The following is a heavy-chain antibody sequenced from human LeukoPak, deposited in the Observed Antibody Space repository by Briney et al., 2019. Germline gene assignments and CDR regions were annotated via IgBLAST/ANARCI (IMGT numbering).Heavy chain of an antibody. CDR3: ARGFMYTNGWYYFDY. D-gene: IGHD2-8*01. Sequence: SETLSLTCTVSGGSISSNSYYWGWIRQPPGKGLEWIGSIYYSGSTFYNPSLKSRITISVDTSKNQFSLKLSSVTAADTAIYYCARGFMYTNGWYYFDYWGQGTLVTVSS. CDR1: GGSISSNSYY. CDR2: IYYSGST. V-gene: IGHV4-39*01. J-gene: IGHJ4*02.